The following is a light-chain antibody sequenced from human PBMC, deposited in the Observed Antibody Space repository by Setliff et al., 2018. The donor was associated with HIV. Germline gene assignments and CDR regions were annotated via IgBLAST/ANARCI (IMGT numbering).Light chain of an antibody. CDR2: EVS. J-gene: IGLJ1*01. CDR3: SSFTTTNALEV. V-gene: IGLV2-14*01. Sequence: QSALAQPASVSGSPGQSITISCTGTNSDIGGYDYVYWYQQQPGKAPKLMIYEVSGRPSGVSYRFSGSKSGNTASLTISGLQAEDEAAYYCSSFTTTNALEVFGTGTKVTVL. CDR1: NSDIGGYDY.